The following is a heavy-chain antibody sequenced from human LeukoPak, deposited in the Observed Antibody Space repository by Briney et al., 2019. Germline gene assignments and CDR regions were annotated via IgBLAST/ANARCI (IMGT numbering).Heavy chain of an antibody. Sequence: GGSLRLSCAASGFTFSSYWMSWVRQAPGKGLEWVANIKQDGSEKYYADSVKGRFTISRDNAKNSLYLQMNSLRAEDTAVYYCARVVVVVAATWFDPWGQGTLVTVSS. V-gene: IGHV3-7*03. CDR3: ARVVVVVAATWFDP. J-gene: IGHJ5*02. D-gene: IGHD2-15*01. CDR2: IKQDGSEK. CDR1: GFTFSSYW.